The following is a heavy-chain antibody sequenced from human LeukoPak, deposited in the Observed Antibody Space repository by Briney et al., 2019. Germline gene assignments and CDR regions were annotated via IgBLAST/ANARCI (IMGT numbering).Heavy chain of an antibody. V-gene: IGHV4-39*01. CDR3: ARTGLTGYSSGWYPAEVDY. J-gene: IGHJ4*02. CDR2: IFYRGST. Sequence: SDTLSLTCTVSGGPISNSTYYWGWVRQPPGKGLEWIGSIFYRGSTYYTPSLKSRVTISVDTSKNQFSLKLTSVTAADTAVYYCARTGLTGYSSGWYPAEVDYWGQGTLVTVSS. CDR1: GGPISNSTYY. D-gene: IGHD6-19*01.